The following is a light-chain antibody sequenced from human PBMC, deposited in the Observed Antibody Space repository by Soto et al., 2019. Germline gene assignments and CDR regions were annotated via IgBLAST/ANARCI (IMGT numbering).Light chain of an antibody. J-gene: IGKJ1*01. V-gene: IGKV3-20*01. CDR1: QSVSSSY. Sequence: EIVLTQSPGTLSLSPGERATLSCRASQSVSSSYLAWYQQKPGQAPRLLIYGASSRATGIPDRFSGSGSGTDFTLTISRLEPDDFALYYCQQYGSSPPWTFGQRTKVEIK. CDR2: GAS. CDR3: QQYGSSPPWT.